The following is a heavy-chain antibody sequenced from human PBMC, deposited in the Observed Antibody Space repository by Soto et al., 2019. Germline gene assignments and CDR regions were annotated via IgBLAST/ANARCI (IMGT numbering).Heavy chain of an antibody. CDR3: ARHFYDSRMDYYGMDV. J-gene: IGHJ6*01. CDR2: IWYDGSNK. Sequence: GGSLRLSCAASGFTFSSYGMHWVRQAPGKGLEWVAVIWYDGSNKYYADSVKGRFTISRDNSKNTLYLQMNSLRAEDTAVYYCARHFYDSRMDYYGMDVWGQGTTVTVSS. V-gene: IGHV3-33*01. D-gene: IGHD3-22*01. CDR1: GFTFSSYG.